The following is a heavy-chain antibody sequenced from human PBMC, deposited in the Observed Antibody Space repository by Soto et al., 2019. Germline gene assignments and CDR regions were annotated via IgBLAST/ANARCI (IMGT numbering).Heavy chain of an antibody. CDR3: ARGRDIVVVPATPYQANWFDP. J-gene: IGHJ5*02. CDR2: ISAYNGNT. Sequence: ASVKVSCEASGYTFTSYGISWVRQAPGQGLEWMGWISAYNGNTNYAQKLQGRVTMTTDTSTSTAYMELRSLRSDDTAVYYCARGRDIVVVPATPYQANWFDPWGQGTLGTVSS. D-gene: IGHD2-2*01. V-gene: IGHV1-18*01. CDR1: GYTFTSYG.